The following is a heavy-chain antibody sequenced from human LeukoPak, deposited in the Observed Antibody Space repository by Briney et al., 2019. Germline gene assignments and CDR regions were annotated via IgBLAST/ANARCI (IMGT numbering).Heavy chain of an antibody. CDR2: ISAYNGNR. D-gene: IGHD1-26*01. J-gene: IGHJ3*01. CDR1: GYTFTDYG. Sequence: ASVKVSCKTSGYTFTDYGITWVRQAPGQGLEWLGWISAYNGNRDYAQNFQDRVTMTTDRSTSTAYMDLRSLRSDDTAVYYCARYSGSRHDPFDFWGQGTMVTVSS. V-gene: IGHV1-18*01. CDR3: ARYSGSRHDPFDF.